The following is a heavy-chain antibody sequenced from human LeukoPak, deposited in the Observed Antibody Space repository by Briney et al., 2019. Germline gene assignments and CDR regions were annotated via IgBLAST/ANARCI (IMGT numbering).Heavy chain of an antibody. Sequence: ASVKVSCNPSGYTFTRFDINWVRQAPGQGLEWMGWMNPNNGSTGYAQKFQGRVTMTSSASIRTAYLELRGLRSEDTAVYYCARAFYSSVSGGGNYFDFWGQGTPVTVSS. CDR3: ARAFYSSVSGGGNYFDF. D-gene: IGHD6-25*01. CDR1: GYTFTRFD. V-gene: IGHV1-8*01. J-gene: IGHJ4*02. CDR2: MNPNNGST.